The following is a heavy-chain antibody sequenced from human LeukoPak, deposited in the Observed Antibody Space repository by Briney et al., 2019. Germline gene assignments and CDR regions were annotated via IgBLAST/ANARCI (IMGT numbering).Heavy chain of an antibody. V-gene: IGHV3-48*03. J-gene: IGHJ4*02. D-gene: IGHD5-24*01. CDR3: ARGGPRERRAGSNPFDY. Sequence: PGRSLRLSCAASGFTFSSYEMNWVRQAPGEGLEWLSYISSSGVTMYYADSVKGLFIISRDNAKKSLYLQMNSLRADDTAVYYCARGGPRERRAGSNPFDYWGQGTLVTVSS. CDR1: GFTFSSYE. CDR2: ISSSGVTM.